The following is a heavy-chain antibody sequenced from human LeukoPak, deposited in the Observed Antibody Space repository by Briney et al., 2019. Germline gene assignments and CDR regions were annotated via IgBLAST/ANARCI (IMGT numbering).Heavy chain of an antibody. V-gene: IGHV1-69*06. CDR1: GGTFSSYA. J-gene: IGHJ4*02. D-gene: IGHD6-19*01. CDR2: IIPIFGTA. CDR3: ARDLSRYSSGWYLGESFDY. Sequence: SVKVSCKASGGTFSSYAISWVRQAPGQGLEWVGGIIPIFGTANYAQKFQGRVTITADKSTSTAYMELSSLRSEDTAVYYCARDLSRYSSGWYLGESFDYWGQGTLVTVSS.